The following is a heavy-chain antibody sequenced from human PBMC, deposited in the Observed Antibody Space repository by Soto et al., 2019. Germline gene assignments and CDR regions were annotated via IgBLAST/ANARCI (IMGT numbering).Heavy chain of an antibody. CDR2: IIPMYDST. D-gene: IGHD2-2*01. Sequence: SVKVSCKASGCTFSTDAISWVRQTPAQGLKWMGGIIPMYDSTTYGQNFRGRVTVTADASTTKAYMDLSDLRSEDSAVYYCAGGAGDGSRTILLSPHGYFRHDMDVLARRPSVTVSS. CDR1: GCTFSTDA. V-gene: IGHV1-69*13. CDR3: AGGAGDGSRTILLSPHGYFRHDMDV. J-gene: IGHJ6*01.